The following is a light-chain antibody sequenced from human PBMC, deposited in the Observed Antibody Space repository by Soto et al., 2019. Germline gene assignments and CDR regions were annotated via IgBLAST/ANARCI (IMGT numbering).Light chain of an antibody. Sequence: QSVLTQPASVSGSPGQSITISCTGTSSDVGAYDFVSWYQHSPGKAPKLVTFDVTHRPPGISDRFSGSKSANTASLTISGLQAEDEAFYYCGSYTSTSTPYLFGTGTKLTVL. V-gene: IGLV2-14*01. CDR1: SSDVGAYDF. CDR3: GSYTSTSTPYL. CDR2: DVT. J-gene: IGLJ1*01.